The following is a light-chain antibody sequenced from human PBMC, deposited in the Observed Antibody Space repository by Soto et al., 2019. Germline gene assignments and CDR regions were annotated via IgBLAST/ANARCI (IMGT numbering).Light chain of an antibody. Sequence: QSALTQPRSVSGSPGQSVTISCTGTSSDVGDYNYVSWYQQHPGKAPQLMIYDVSQRPSGVPDRFSGSKSGNTASLTISGLQAEDEADYFCSSYTTTNTLWVFGGGTKLTVL. CDR1: SSDVGDYNY. CDR3: SSYTTTNTLWV. J-gene: IGLJ3*02. CDR2: DVS. V-gene: IGLV2-11*01.